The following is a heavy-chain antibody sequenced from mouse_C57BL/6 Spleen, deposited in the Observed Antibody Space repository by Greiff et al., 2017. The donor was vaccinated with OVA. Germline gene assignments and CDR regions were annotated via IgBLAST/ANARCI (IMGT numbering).Heavy chain of an antibody. CDR3: ARALFLRAFAH. CDR1: GFTFSSYA. D-gene: IGHD1-1*01. Sequence: EVKVVESGGGLGKPGGPRKLSCAASGFTFSSYAMSWVRQTPEKRLEWVATISDGGSYTYYPDNVKGRFTISRDNAKNNLYLQMSHLKSEDTAMYYCARALFLRAFAHSAHGTLASISA. V-gene: IGHV5-4*03. CDR2: ISDGGSYT. J-gene: IGHJ3*01.